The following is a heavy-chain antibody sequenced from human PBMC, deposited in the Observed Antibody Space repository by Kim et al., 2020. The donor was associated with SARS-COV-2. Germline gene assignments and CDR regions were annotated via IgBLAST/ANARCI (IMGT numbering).Heavy chain of an antibody. J-gene: IGHJ4*02. CDR2: IYYSGST. V-gene: IGHV4-31*03. CDR3: ARDHTHSVFDY. CDR1: GGSISSGGYY. Sequence: SETLSLTCTVSGGSISSGGYYWSWIRQHPGKGLEWIGYIYYSGSTYYNPSLKSRVTISVDTSKNQFSLKLSSVTAADTAVYYCARDHTHSVFDYWGQGTLVTVSS.